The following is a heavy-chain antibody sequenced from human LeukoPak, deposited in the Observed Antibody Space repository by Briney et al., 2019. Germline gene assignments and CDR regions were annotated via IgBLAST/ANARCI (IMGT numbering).Heavy chain of an antibody. V-gene: IGHV3-21*01. CDR1: GFTFSSYS. Sequence: GGSLRLSCAASGFTFSSYSMNWVRQAPGKGLEWVSFISSSRSYIYYADSVKGRFTISRDNARNSLFLQMNSLRAEDTAVYYCAKGVDVWGKGTTVTVSS. CDR2: ISSSRSYI. J-gene: IGHJ6*04. CDR3: AKGVDV.